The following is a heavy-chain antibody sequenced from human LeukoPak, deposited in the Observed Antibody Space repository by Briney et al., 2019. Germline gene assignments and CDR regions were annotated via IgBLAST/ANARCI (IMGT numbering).Heavy chain of an antibody. CDR3: ARDRSSLYDY. V-gene: IGHV1-69*05. D-gene: IGHD6-13*01. CDR1: GYTFTSYD. J-gene: IGHJ4*02. Sequence: GASVKVSCKASGYTFTSYDINWVRQAPGQGLEWMGRIIPIFGTANYAQKFQGRVTITTDESTSTAYMELSSLRSEDTAVYYCARDRSSLYDYWGQGTLVTVSS. CDR2: IIPIFGTA.